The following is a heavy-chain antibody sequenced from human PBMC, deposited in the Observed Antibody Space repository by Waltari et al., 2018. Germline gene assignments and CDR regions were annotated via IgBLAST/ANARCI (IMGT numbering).Heavy chain of an antibody. CDR2: IYYRGST. D-gene: IGHD6-19*01. V-gene: IGHV4-59*01. J-gene: IGHJ6*03. CDR1: GVSITSYY. Sequence: QVQLQESGPGLVKPSETLSLTCTVSGVSITSYYWTWIRQPPGKGLEWIGYIYYRGSTNYNPSLKSRVTISVDTSKNQFSLKLSSVTAADTAVYYCAASSGWYEYYYYMDVWGKGTTVTVSS. CDR3: AASSGWYEYYYYMDV.